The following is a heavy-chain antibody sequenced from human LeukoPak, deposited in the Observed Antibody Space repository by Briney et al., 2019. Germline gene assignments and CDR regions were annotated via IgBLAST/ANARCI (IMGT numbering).Heavy chain of an antibody. V-gene: IGHV1-69*05. D-gene: IGHD1-20*01. CDR1: GGTFSSYA. CDR2: IIPIFGTA. CDR3: ARARYNWNDDNYFDY. J-gene: IGHJ4*02. Sequence: ASVKVSCTASGGTFSSYAISWVRQAPGQGLEWMGGIIPIFGTANYAQKFQGRVTITTDESTSTAYMELSSLRSEDTAVYYCARARYNWNDDNYFDYWGQGTLVTVSS.